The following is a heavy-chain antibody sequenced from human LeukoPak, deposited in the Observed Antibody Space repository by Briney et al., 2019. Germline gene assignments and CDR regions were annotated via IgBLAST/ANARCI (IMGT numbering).Heavy chain of an antibody. J-gene: IGHJ4*02. CDR3: ARGSQVAAGKYYFDY. CDR1: GFTFGTYG. Sequence: GGSLRLSCAASGFTFGTYGMHWVRQAPGKGLEWVAFIQYDGINKFYADSVKGRFTVSRDNSKNTLYLQMNSLRAEDTAVYYCARGSQVAAGKYYFDYWGQGTLVTVSS. V-gene: IGHV3-30*02. CDR2: IQYDGINK. D-gene: IGHD6-13*01.